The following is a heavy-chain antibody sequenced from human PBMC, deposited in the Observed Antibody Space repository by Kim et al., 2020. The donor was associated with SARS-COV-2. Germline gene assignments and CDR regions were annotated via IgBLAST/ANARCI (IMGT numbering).Heavy chain of an antibody. CDR1: GFTFSSYW. CDR2: IKQDGSEK. CDR3: ARDSVVVVVAAIGAFDI. D-gene: IGHD2-15*01. J-gene: IGHJ3*02. Sequence: GGSLRLSCAASGFTFSSYWMNWVRQAPGKGLEWVASIKQDGSEKYYVDSVKGRFTISRDNAKNSLYLQMNSLRAEDTAVYYCARDSVVVVVAAIGAFDIWGQGTMVTVSS. V-gene: IGHV3-7*03.